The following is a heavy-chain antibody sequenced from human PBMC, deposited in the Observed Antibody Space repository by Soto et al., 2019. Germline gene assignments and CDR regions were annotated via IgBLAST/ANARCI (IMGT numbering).Heavy chain of an antibody. Sequence: GGSLRLSCAASGFTFSSYDMHWVRQATGKGLEWVSAIGTAGDTYYPGSVKGRFTISRENAKNSLYLQMNSLRAGDTAVYYCARGRGWWEAGGWNFDYWGQGTLVTVSS. J-gene: IGHJ4*02. CDR1: GFTFSSYD. D-gene: IGHD1-26*01. CDR2: IGTAGDT. V-gene: IGHV3-13*01. CDR3: ARGRGWWEAGGWNFDY.